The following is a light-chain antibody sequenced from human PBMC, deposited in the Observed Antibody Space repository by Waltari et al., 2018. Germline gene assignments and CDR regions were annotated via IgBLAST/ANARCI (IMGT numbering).Light chain of an antibody. J-gene: IGKJ1*01. CDR3: QHYFNWPRT. V-gene: IGKV3-15*01. CDR2: GAS. CDR1: QSVSSK. Sequence: EIVMTQSPATLSVSPGERATLSCRASQSVSSKLAWYQQKPGQAPRLLIYGASTRATGIPARFSGSGSGTEFTLTISSLQSEDFAVYYCQHYFNWPRTFGQGTKVEVK.